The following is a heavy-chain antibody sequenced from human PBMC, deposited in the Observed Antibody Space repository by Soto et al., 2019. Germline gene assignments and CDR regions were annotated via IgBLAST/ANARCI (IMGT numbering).Heavy chain of an antibody. CDR3: ARFKGCSGGSCYSHFDY. CDR2: ISYDGSNK. D-gene: IGHD2-15*01. J-gene: IGHJ4*02. CDR1: GFTFSGFA. V-gene: IGHV3-30-3*01. Sequence: QVQLVESGGGVVQPGRSLRLSCAASGFTFSGFAMHWVRQAPGKGLEWVAVISYDGSNKYYADSVKGRFTISRDNSKNTWYVQMNSLRAEDTAVYYCARFKGCSGGSCYSHFDYWGQGTLVTVSS.